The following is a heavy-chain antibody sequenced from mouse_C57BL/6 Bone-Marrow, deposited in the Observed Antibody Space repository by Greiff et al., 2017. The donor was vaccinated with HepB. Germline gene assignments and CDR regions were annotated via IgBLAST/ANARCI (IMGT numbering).Heavy chain of an antibody. CDR3: ARWGQLRLAYFDY. D-gene: IGHD3-2*02. J-gene: IGHJ2*01. CDR1: GYAFTNYL. CDR2: INPGSGGT. V-gene: IGHV1-54*01. Sequence: QVQLQQSGAELVRPGTSVKVSCKASGYAFTNYLIEWVKQRPGQGLEWIGVINPGSGGTNYNEKFKGKATLTADKSFSTAYMQLSSLTSEDSAVYFCARWGQLRLAYFDYWGQGTTLTVSS.